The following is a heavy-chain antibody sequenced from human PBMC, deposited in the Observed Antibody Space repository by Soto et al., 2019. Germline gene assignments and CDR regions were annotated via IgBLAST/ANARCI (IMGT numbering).Heavy chain of an antibody. CDR3: ARVRLGVTTRLFDY. V-gene: IGHV3-72*01. CDR2: IKNKANSYTT. CDR1: GFTFSDHY. Sequence: EVQLVESGGGLVQPGGSLRLSCAASGFTFSDHYMDWVRQAPGKGLEWVGRIKNKANSYTTEYAASVKGRFTISRDDSKNSLELQMNSLKTEETAVYYCARVRLGVTTRLFDYWGQGTLVTVSS. D-gene: IGHD6-25*01. J-gene: IGHJ4*02.